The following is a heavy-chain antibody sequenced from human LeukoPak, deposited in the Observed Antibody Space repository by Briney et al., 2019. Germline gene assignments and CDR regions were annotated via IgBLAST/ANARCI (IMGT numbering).Heavy chain of an antibody. CDR1: GGSISSSSYY. J-gene: IGHJ4*02. Sequence: SETLSLTCTVSGGSISSSSYYWGWIRQPPGKGLEWIGSIYYSGSTYYNPSLKSRVTISVDTSKNQFSLKLSSMTAADTAVYYCARWGWQQLVPFDYWGQGTLVTVSS. CDR2: IYYSGST. V-gene: IGHV4-39*07. D-gene: IGHD6-13*01. CDR3: ARWGWQQLVPFDY.